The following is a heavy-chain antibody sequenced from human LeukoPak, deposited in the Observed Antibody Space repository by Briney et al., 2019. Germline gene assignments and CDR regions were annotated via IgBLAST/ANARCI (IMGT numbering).Heavy chain of an antibody. J-gene: IGHJ2*01. V-gene: IGHV3-21*01. CDR1: GFTFCSYS. CDR3: ARDRVFADGYSRFDL. CDR2: ISSSSSYI. D-gene: IGHD5-24*01. Sequence: GGPLRLSCAASGFTFCSYSMNWVRQAPGRGLEWVSFISSSSSYIYYADSVKGRFTISRDNAKNSLYLQMNSLRAEDTAVYYCARDRVFADGYSRFDLWGRGTLVTVSS.